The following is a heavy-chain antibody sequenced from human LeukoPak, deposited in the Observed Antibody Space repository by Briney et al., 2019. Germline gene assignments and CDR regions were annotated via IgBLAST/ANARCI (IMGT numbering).Heavy chain of an antibody. Sequence: ASVKVSCKTSGYTFTGYYMHWVRQAPGQGLEWMGWINPNAGGTNYAQKFQGRVTMTSDTSISTAYMELSSLKSDDTAMYYCAGAHMIVVISPLRLNFWGQGTLVTVPS. V-gene: IGHV1-2*02. CDR3: AGAHMIVVISPLRLNF. J-gene: IGHJ1*01. CDR2: INPNAGGT. D-gene: IGHD3-22*01. CDR1: GYTFTGYY.